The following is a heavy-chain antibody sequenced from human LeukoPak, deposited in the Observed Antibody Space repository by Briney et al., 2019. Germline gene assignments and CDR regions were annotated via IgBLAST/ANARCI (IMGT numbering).Heavy chain of an antibody. CDR1: GGSICSYY. J-gene: IGHJ3*02. V-gene: IGHV4-59*12. D-gene: IGHD1-1*01. Sequence: PSETLSLTCSVSGGSICSYYWSWIRQPPGKGLVWIGYVYYSGGTNSKPSLESRVTISVDTSKNQFSLQLNSVTPEDTAVYYCARDPPNAVYFDIWGQGTMVTVSS. CDR2: VYYSGGT. CDR3: ARDPPNAVYFDI.